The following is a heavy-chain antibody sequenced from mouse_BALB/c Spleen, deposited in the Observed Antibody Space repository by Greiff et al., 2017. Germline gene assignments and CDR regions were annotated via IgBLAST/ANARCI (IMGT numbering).Heavy chain of an antibody. CDR1: GFTFSSYA. CDR2: ISSGGST. D-gene: IGHD1-1*02. CDR3: AREGSYPWFAY. J-gene: IGHJ3*01. Sequence: EVKLEESGGGLVKPGGSLKLSCAASGFTFSSYAMSWVRQTPEKRLEWVASISSGGSTYYPDSVKGRFTISRDNARNILYLQMSSLRSEDTAMYYCAREGSYPWFAYWGQGTLVTVSA. V-gene: IGHV5-6-5*01.